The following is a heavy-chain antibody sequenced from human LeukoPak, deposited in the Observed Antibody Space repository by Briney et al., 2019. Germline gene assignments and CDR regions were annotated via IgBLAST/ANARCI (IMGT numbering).Heavy chain of an antibody. V-gene: IGHV3-48*01. CDR2: ISSGSNTI. D-gene: IGHD5-12*01. J-gene: IGHJ4*02. CDR3: ARTPSGYETDYYFDY. CDR1: GFTFSSYS. Sequence: PGGSLRLSCAASGFTFSSYSMNWVRQAPGKGLEWVSYISSGSNTIYYADSVKGRFTISRDNAKNSLFLQTNSLRAEDTAVYYCARTPSGYETDYYFDYWGQGTLVTVSS.